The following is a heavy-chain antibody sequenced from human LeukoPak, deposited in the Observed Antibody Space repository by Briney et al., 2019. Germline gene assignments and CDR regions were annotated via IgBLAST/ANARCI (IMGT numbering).Heavy chain of an antibody. V-gene: IGHV3-66*01. J-gene: IGHJ4*02. CDR1: GFTVSSNY. CDR2: IYSGGST. CDR3: ARVPPRFYFDY. Sequence: GGSPRLSCAASGFTVSSNYMSWVRQAPGKGLEWVSVIYSGGSTYYADSVKGRFTISRDNSKNTLYLQMNSLRAEDTAVYYCARVPPRFYFDYWGQGTLVTVSS.